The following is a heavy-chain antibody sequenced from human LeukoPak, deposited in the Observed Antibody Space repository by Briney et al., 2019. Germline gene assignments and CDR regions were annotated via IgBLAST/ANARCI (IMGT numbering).Heavy chain of an antibody. D-gene: IGHD6-13*01. CDR2: ISGSGGNT. J-gene: IGHJ4*02. CDR1: GFTFSSYA. Sequence: PGGSLRLSCAASGFTFSSYAMSWVRQAPGKGLEWVSAISGSGGNTYYADSVKGRFTISRDNSKNTLYLQMNSLRAEDTAVYFCAKVISSTRYVDYWGQGTLVTVSS. CDR3: AKVISSTRYVDY. V-gene: IGHV3-23*01.